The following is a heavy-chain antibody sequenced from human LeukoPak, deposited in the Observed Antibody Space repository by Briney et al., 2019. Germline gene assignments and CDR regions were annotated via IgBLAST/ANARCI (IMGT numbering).Heavy chain of an antibody. CDR2: ISAYNGNT. Sequence: ASVKVSCKASGYTFTSYGISWVRRAPGQRLEWMGWISAYNGNTNSEQKLQGRVTMTTDTSTSTAYMELRSLRSDDTAVYYCARDSDGERVSWFDPWGQGTLVTVSS. V-gene: IGHV1-18*04. J-gene: IGHJ5*02. CDR1: GYTFTSYG. D-gene: IGHD5-24*01. CDR3: ARDSDGERVSWFDP.